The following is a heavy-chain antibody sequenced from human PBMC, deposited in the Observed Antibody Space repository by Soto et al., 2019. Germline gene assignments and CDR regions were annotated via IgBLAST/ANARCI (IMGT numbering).Heavy chain of an antibody. CDR2: ISSSSSYI. V-gene: IGHV3-21*01. D-gene: IGHD6-19*01. CDR3: ARDSGSGREVDY. CDR1: GFTFSSYS. J-gene: IGHJ4*02. Sequence: GGSLRLSCAASGFTFSSYSMNWARQAPGQGLEWVSSISSSSSYIYYADSVKGRFTISRDNAKNSLYLQMNSLRAEDTAVYYFARDSGSGREVDYCGQVTLVTGSS.